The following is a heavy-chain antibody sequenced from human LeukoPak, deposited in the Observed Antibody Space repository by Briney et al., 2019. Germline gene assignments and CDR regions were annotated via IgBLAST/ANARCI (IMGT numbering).Heavy chain of an antibody. CDR3: VKEGVEYSYSYGDY. D-gene: IGHD3-16*01. CDR1: GFTFDDYG. V-gene: IGHV3-20*04. Sequence: GGSLRLSCAASGFTFDDYGMSWVRQAPGKGLEWVSGINWNGGSTGYADSAKGRFTISRDNAKNSLYLQMNNLRPDDTAFYFCVKEGVEYSYSYGDYWGQGTLVTVSS. J-gene: IGHJ4*02. CDR2: INWNGGST.